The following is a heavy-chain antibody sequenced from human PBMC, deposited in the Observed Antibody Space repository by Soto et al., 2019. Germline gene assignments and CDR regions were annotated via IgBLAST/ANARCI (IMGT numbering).Heavy chain of an antibody. Sequence: GGSLRLSCAGSGFTFSSQGMAWIRLAPGKGLEWVSAISGSGEHTYYADNVKGRFTISRDNSNNMLYLQMNSLRDEDTALYHCASRPGFDPYYFDYWGQGTLVTVSS. J-gene: IGHJ4*02. V-gene: IGHV3-23*01. CDR3: ASRPGFDPYYFDY. CDR1: GFTFSSQG. CDR2: ISGSGEHT.